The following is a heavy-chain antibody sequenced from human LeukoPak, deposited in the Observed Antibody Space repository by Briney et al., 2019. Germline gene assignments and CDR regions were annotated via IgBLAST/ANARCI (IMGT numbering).Heavy chain of an antibody. CDR3: ARVGGSGVLTAWFDP. J-gene: IGHJ5*02. CDR2: IYYSGST. Sequence: SETLSLTCTVSGGSISSCYWSWIRQPPGKGLEWIGYIYYSGSTNYNPSLKSRVTISVDTSKNQFSLKLSSVTAADTAVYYCARVGGSGVLTAWFDPWGQGTLVTVSS. CDR1: GGSISSCY. V-gene: IGHV4-59*01. D-gene: IGHD3-16*01.